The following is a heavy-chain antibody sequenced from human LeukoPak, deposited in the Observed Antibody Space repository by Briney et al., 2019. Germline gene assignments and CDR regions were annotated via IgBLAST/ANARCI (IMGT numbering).Heavy chain of an antibody. CDR2: ISSNGGST. J-gene: IGHJ5*01. CDR1: GFTFSDYA. CDR3: AKTQQWLALGGWYWFDS. D-gene: IGHD6-19*01. V-gene: IGHV3-64*01. Sequence: PGGSLRLSCAASGFTFSDYAMHWVRQAPGKGLEYVSSISSNGGSTYYANSVKGRFTISRDNSKSTLFLQMGRLRDEDMAVYYCAKTQQWLALGGWYWFDSWGQGTLVTVSS.